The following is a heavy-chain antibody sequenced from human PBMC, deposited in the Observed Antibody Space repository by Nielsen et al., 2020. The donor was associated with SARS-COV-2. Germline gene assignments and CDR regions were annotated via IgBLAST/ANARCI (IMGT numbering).Heavy chain of an antibody. D-gene: IGHD3/OR15-3a*01. CDR2: INPYSGGT. V-gene: IGHV1-2*06. Sequence: ASVKVSCKASVYTFTDYYIHWVRPAPGQGLEWMGRINPYSGGTNYAQKFQGTVTMTRDASISTVYMELTSDDTAVYYCARARATIFGLVMSYGMDVWGQGTTVAVSS. CDR1: VYTFTDYY. CDR3: ARARATIFGLVMSYGMDV. J-gene: IGHJ6*02.